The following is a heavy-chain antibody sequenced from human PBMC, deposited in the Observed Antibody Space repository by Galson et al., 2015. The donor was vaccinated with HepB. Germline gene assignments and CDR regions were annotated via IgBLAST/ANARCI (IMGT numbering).Heavy chain of an antibody. CDR1: GFTFRSHA. Sequence: SLRLSCAASGFTFRSHAMHWVRQAPGKGLEWVTLISYDGSNKDYADSVKGRFTISRDNSKNTLYLQMNSLRAEDTAVYYCARVKDCGIVSATGSGYIDYWGQGTLATVSS. CDR2: ISYDGSNK. V-gene: IGHV3-30-3*01. D-gene: IGHD1-26*01. CDR3: ARVKDCGIVSATGSGYIDY. J-gene: IGHJ4*02.